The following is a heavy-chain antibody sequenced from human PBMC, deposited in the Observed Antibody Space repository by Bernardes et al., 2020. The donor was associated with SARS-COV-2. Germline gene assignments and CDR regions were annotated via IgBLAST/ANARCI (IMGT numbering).Heavy chain of an antibody. J-gene: IGHJ6*02. CDR1: GGSISSYS. CDR2: IYYTGST. Sequence: SETLSLTCTVSGGSISSYSWSWVRQPPGKGLEWIGYIYYTGSTNYNPSLKSRVTMSVDTSKNQFSLRLSFVTAADTAVYYCAGSSCGIDCYIGGLRSWDYGMDVWGQGTTVTVSS. V-gene: IGHV4-59*08. CDR3: AGSSCGIDCYIGGLRSWDYGMDV. D-gene: IGHD2-21*02.